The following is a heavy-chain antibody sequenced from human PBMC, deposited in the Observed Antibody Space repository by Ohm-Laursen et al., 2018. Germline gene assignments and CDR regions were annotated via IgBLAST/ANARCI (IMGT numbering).Heavy chain of an antibody. CDR2: INSDGSST. D-gene: IGHD3-16*01. CDR3: FGGPTWDI. V-gene: IGHV3-74*01. CDR1: GFTFSSYW. J-gene: IGHJ6*02. Sequence: SLRLSCAASGFTFSSYWMHWVRQAPGKGLVWVSRINSDGSSTTYADSVKGRFTISRDNAKNSLYLQMNSLRAEDTAVYYCFGGPTWDIWGQGTTVTVSS.